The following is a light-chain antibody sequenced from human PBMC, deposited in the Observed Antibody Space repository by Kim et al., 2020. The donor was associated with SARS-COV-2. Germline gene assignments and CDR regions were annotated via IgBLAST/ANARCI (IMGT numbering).Light chain of an antibody. CDR3: QQYENLNT. J-gene: IGKJ2*01. CDR1: QDSTIS. V-gene: IGKV1-33*01. Sequence: LSGCGGDSLTFSCQASQDSTISLIWYQQRPGNAPRLLIHGATDLAAGVPPRFSGRGYGTDFTLSNTNLQPEDIATYYCQQYENLNTFGQGNKLEIK. CDR2: GAT.